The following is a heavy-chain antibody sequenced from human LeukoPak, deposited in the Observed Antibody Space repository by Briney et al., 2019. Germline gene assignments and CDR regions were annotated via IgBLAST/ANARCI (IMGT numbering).Heavy chain of an antibody. CDR1: GGSISSSSYY. CDR3: ARQGSGYYWGKYYFDY. CDR2: IYYSGST. D-gene: IGHD3-22*01. J-gene: IGHJ4*02. Sequence: SETLSLTCTVSGGSISSSSYYWGWIRQPPGKGLEWIGSIYYSGSTYYNPSLKSRVTISLDTSKNQFSLKLSSVTAADTAVYYCARQGSGYYWGKYYFDYWGQGTLVTVSS. V-gene: IGHV4-39*01.